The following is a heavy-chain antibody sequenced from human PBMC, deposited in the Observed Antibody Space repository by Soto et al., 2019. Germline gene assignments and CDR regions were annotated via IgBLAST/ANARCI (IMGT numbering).Heavy chain of an antibody. D-gene: IGHD3-9*01. CDR2: INSDGSST. CDR1: GFTFSSYW. CDR3: ARAGILTGYRAGDY. Sequence: EVQLVESGGGLVQPGGSLRLSCAASGFTFSSYWMHWVRQAPGKGLVWVSRINSDGSSTTYADSVKGRFNISRDNAKNTLYLERNSLGDEGTAVYHCARAGILTGYRAGDYWGQGTLVTVSS. V-gene: IGHV3-74*01. J-gene: IGHJ4*02.